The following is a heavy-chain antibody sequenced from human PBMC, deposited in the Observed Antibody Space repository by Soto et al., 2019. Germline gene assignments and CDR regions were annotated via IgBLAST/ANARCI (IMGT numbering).Heavy chain of an antibody. CDR1: RYKFTTYF. Sequence: VASVKVSCKASRYKFTTYFIHWVRQAPGQGLEWMGWINPKGRAPSYALSYQGRLTVTSDRTSSTAYMEVRSLRSDDTGLYYCARGALQSYCSSTSCFNWFDPWGQGAVVTVSS. CDR2: INPKGRAP. J-gene: IGHJ5*02. V-gene: IGHV1-2*07. D-gene: IGHD2-2*01. CDR3: ARGALQSYCSSTSCFNWFDP.